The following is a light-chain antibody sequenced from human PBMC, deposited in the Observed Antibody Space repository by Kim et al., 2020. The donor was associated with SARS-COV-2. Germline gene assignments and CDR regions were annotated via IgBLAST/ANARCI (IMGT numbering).Light chain of an antibody. Sequence: SPGERVTLPCRASQSVSSNLAWYQQKPGQAPRLLIYGTSTRATGIPARFSGSESGTEFTLTISSLQSEDFAVYYCQQYNDWPPLTFGGGTKVDIK. CDR1: QSVSSN. CDR2: GTS. CDR3: QQYNDWPPLT. J-gene: IGKJ4*01. V-gene: IGKV3-15*01.